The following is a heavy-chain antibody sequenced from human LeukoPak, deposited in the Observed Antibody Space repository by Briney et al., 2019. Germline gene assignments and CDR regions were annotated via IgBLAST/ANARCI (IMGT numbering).Heavy chain of an antibody. CDR2: IIPIFGTA. CDR3: ARAFTGTNLDY. V-gene: IGHV1-69*13. CDR1: GYTFTSYD. D-gene: IGHD1-7*01. Sequence: SVKVSCKASGYTFTSYDINWVRQAPGQGLEWMGGIIPIFGTANYAQKFQGRVTITADESTSTAYMELSSLRSEDTAVYYCARAFTGTNLDYWGQGTLVTVSS. J-gene: IGHJ4*02.